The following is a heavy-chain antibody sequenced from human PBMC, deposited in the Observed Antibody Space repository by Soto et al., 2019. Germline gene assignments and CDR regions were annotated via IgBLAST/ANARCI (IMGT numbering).Heavy chain of an antibody. J-gene: IGHJ6*02. CDR2: ISAYNGNT. CDR3: AREGPAPYYYSGMDV. CDR1: GYSFTTYG. Sequence: QVQLVQSGGEVKKPGASVKVSCKTSGYSFTTYGISWVRQAPGQGLEWMGWISAYNGNTNYAQKLQGRGTXTXXXSXRTAYMEQRSLRSDDTAVYYCAREGPAPYYYSGMDVWGQGSTVTVSS. V-gene: IGHV1-18*01.